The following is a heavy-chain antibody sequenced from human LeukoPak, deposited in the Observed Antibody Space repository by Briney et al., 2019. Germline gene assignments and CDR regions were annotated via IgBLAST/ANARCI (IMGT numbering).Heavy chain of an antibody. Sequence: GSSVKVSCKASGGTFGSYAISWVRQAPGQGLEWMGRIIPIFGTANYAQKFQGRVTITTDESTSTAYMELSSLRSEDAAVYYCARVPVYCGGDCFWFDPWGQGTLVTVSS. J-gene: IGHJ5*02. D-gene: IGHD2-21*02. CDR3: ARVPVYCGGDCFWFDP. V-gene: IGHV1-69*05. CDR2: IIPIFGTA. CDR1: GGTFGSYA.